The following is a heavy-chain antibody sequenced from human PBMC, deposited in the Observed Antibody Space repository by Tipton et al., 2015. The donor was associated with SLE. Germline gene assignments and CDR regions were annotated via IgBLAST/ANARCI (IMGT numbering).Heavy chain of an antibody. CDR3: ASLTPYSSSWTDRASNWFDP. CDR1: GGSISSSSYY. V-gene: IGHV4-39*07. CDR2: FYHSGST. D-gene: IGHD6-13*01. Sequence: TLSLTCTVSGGSISSSSYYWGWIRQPPGKGLEWIGSFYHSGSTYYNPSLKSRVTISVDTSKNQFSLKLSSVTAADTAVYYCASLTPYSSSWTDRASNWFDPWGQGTLVTVSS. J-gene: IGHJ5*02.